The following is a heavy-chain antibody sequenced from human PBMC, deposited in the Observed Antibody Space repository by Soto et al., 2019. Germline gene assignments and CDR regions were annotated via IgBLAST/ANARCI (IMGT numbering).Heavy chain of an antibody. J-gene: IGHJ4*02. Sequence: QVQLQQWGAGLLKPSETLSLTCAVYGGSFSGYYWSWIRQPPGKGLEWIGEINHSGSTNYNPSLTSRVTISVDTSKNQFSLKLSSVAAADTAVYYCAREVSSGSYCDYWGQGTLVTVSS. D-gene: IGHD1-26*01. V-gene: IGHV4-34*01. CDR1: GGSFSGYY. CDR2: INHSGST. CDR3: AREVSSGSYCDY.